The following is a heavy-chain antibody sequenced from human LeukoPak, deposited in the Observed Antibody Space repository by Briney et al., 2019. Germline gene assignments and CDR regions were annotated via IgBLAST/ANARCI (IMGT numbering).Heavy chain of an antibody. J-gene: IGHJ6*03. Sequence: PAGSLRLSCAASGFTVSSNYMSWVRQAPGKGLEWVSVIYSGGSTYYADSVKGRFTISRDNSKNTLYLQMNSLRAEDTAVYYCASGSGSYRTPDYYMDVWGTGSTVTVSS. D-gene: IGHD3-10*01. CDR3: ASGSGSYRTPDYYMDV. CDR1: GFTVSSNY. CDR2: IYSGGST. V-gene: IGHV3-53*01.